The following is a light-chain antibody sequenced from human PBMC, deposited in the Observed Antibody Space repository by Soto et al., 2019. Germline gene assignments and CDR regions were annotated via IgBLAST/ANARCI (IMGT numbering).Light chain of an antibody. CDR2: GAS. Sequence: DMQMTQSPSSVSASVGDRVTITCRASQDIHTWLAWYQQKPGKAPKLLIYGASSLQSGVPSRFSGSGSGTDFPLTISSLQPEDFATYYCQQANSFPFTFGPGTKVDVK. CDR1: QDIHTW. CDR3: QQANSFPFT. J-gene: IGKJ3*01. V-gene: IGKV1-12*01.